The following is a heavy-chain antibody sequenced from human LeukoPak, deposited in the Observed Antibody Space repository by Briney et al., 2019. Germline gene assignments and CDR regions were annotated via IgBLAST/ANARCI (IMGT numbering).Heavy chain of an antibody. D-gene: IGHD3-3*01. J-gene: IGHJ6*03. V-gene: IGHV4-4*09. CDR3: ARTPNGYDFWSGHYYYYMDV. CDR2: IYTSGST. Sequence: SETLSLTCTVSGGSISSYYWSWIRQPPGKGLEWLGYIYTSGSTNYNPSLKSRVTISVDTSKNQFSLKLSSVTTADTAVYYCARTPNGYDFWSGHYYYYMDVWGKGTTVTVSS. CDR1: GGSISSYY.